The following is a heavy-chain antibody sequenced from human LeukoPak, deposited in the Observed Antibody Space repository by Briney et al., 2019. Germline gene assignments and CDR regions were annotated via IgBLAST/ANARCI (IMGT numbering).Heavy chain of an antibody. Sequence: SETLSFTCAVYGGSFSGYYWSWIRQPPGQGLEWIGKINHSGSTNYNPSLSSGVTISIDTSKNQFSLKLSSVTAADTAVYYCARVFSVVVPAAILDYGMDVWGQGTTVTVSS. D-gene: IGHD2-2*02. CDR1: GGSFSGYY. CDR3: ARVFSVVVPAAILDYGMDV. CDR2: INHSGST. J-gene: IGHJ6*02. V-gene: IGHV4-34*01.